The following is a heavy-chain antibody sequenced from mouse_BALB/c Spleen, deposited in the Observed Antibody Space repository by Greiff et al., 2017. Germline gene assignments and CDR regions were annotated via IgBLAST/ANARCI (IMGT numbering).Heavy chain of an antibody. J-gene: IGHJ4*01. D-gene: IGHD2-14*01. CDR2: ISYSGST. Sequence: EVQRVESGPGLVKPSQSLSLTCTVTGYSITSDYAWNWIRQFPGNKLEWMGYISYSGSTSYNPSLKSRISITRDTSKNQFFLQLNSVTTEDTATYYCARGVYRYDYAMDYWGQGTSVTVSS. V-gene: IGHV3-2*02. CDR1: GYSITSDYA. CDR3: ARGVYRYDYAMDY.